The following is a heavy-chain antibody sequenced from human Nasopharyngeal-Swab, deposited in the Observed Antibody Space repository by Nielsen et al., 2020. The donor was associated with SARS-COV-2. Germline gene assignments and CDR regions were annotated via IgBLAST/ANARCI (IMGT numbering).Heavy chain of an antibody. J-gene: IGHJ5*02. CDR3: ARGPSPYSSSWYDWFDP. V-gene: IGHV7-4-1*02. Sequence: ASVKVSCKASGYTFTSYAMNWVRQAPGQGLEWMGWINTNTGNPTYAQGFTGRFVSSLDTSVSTAYLQISSLKAEDTAVYYCARGPSPYSSSWYDWFDPWGQGTLVTVSS. CDR2: INTNTGNP. CDR1: GYTFTSYA. D-gene: IGHD6-13*01.